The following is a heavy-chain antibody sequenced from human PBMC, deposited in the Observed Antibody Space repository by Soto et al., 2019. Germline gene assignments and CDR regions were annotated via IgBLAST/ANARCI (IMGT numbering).Heavy chain of an antibody. CDR3: ARAGRDIVVVPAAMPSYYYYYAMDV. V-gene: IGHV1-2*04. CDR2: INPNSGGT. D-gene: IGHD2-2*01. CDR1: GYTFTGYY. Sequence: ASVKVSCKASGYTFTGYYMHWVRQAPGQGLEWMGWINPNSGGTNYAQKFQGWVTMTRDTSISTAYMELSRLRSDDTAVYYCARAGRDIVVVPAAMPSYYYYYAMDVWGQGTTVTVSS. J-gene: IGHJ6*02.